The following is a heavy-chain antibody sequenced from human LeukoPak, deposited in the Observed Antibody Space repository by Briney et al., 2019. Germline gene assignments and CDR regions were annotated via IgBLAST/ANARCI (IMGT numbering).Heavy chain of an antibody. CDR2: INPNSGGT. Sequence: ASVKVSCKASGYTFTSYYMHWVRQAPGQGLEWMGWINPNSGGTNYAQKFQGWVTMTRDTSISTAYMELSRLRSDDTAVYYCARDREDYYGSGGYYYYGMDVWGQGTTVTVSS. J-gene: IGHJ6*02. CDR3: ARDREDYYGSGGYYYYGMDV. D-gene: IGHD3-10*01. CDR1: GYTFTSYY. V-gene: IGHV1-2*04.